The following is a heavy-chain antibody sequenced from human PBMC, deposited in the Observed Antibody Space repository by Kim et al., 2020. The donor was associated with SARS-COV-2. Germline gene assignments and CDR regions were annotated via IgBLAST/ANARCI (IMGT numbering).Heavy chain of an antibody. CDR3: ARRQHSSSWSDWFDP. Sequence: PSLKSRLTISKDTSKNQVVLTMTNMDPVDTATYYCARRQHSSSWSDWFDPWGQGTLVTVSS. V-gene: IGHV2-5*01. D-gene: IGHD6-13*01. J-gene: IGHJ5*02.